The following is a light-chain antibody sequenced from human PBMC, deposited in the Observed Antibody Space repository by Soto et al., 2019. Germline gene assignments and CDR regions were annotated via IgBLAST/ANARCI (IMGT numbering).Light chain of an antibody. J-gene: IGKJ4*01. Sequence: DIQMIPSPATLSASVGDRITITCRASENIFKYVAWYQQTSGSAPNLLIYAASDLESGVPSRFSGSGSGTEFSLTIDNLQPNDSATYYCQHYNTRSIAFGGGTKVDVK. CDR2: AAS. V-gene: IGKV1-5*01. CDR1: ENIFKY. CDR3: QHYNTRSIA.